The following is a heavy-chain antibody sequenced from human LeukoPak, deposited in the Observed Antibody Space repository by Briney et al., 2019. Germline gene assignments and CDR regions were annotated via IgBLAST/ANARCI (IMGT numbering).Heavy chain of an antibody. CDR2: TYYRSKSSN. J-gene: IGHJ6*02. CDR1: GDSASSNSAA. D-gene: IGHD5-18*01. Sequence: SQTLSLTCAISGDSASSNSAAWNSIRHSPSRGLEWRGRTYYRSKSSNNYAVSVKSRITINPGTYKNQFSLQLNSVTPEDTAVYYCAKGYSYGYYYFYYYGMDVWGQGTTVTVSS. V-gene: IGHV6-1*01. CDR3: AKGYSYGYYYFYYYGMDV.